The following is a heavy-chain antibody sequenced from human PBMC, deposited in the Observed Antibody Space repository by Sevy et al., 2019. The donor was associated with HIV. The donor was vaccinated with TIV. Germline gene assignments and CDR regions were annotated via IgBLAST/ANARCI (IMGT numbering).Heavy chain of an antibody. Sequence: ASVKVSCKASGGTFSSHAISWVRQAPGQGLEWMGGIIPISGTINYAQKFQGRVTITADESTRTVYMVLGSLRPDDAAVYYGAREVTGTTYGFDPWGQGTLVTVSS. J-gene: IGHJ5*02. V-gene: IGHV1-69*13. CDR2: IIPISGTI. CDR3: AREVTGTTYGFDP. D-gene: IGHD1-7*01. CDR1: GGTFSSHA.